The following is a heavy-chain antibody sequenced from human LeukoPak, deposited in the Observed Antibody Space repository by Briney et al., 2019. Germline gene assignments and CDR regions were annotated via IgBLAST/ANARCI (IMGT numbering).Heavy chain of an antibody. CDR3: ARVPLMVYDNWFDP. J-gene: IGHJ5*02. Sequence: GGSLRLSCAASGFTFSSYEMNWVRQAPGKGLEWVSYISSSGSTMYYADSVKGRFTVSRDNAKNALYLQMNSLTAEDTALYYCARVPLMVYDNWFDPWGQGTLATVSS. V-gene: IGHV3-48*03. CDR2: ISSSGSTM. D-gene: IGHD2-8*01. CDR1: GFTFSSYE.